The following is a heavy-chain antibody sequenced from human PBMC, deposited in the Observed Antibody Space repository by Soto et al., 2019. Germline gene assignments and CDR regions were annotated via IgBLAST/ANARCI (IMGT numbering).Heavy chain of an antibody. V-gene: IGHV1-24*01. D-gene: IGHD2-15*01. CDR2: FDPEDGET. CDR3: VSARDIVVVVAATEYWFDP. CDR1: GYTLTELS. Sequence: ASVKVSCKVSGYTLTELSMHWVRQAPGKGLEWMGGFDPEDGETIYAQKFQGRVTMTEDTSTDTAYMELSSLRSEDTAVYYRVSARDIVVVVAATEYWFDPWGQGTLVTVSS. J-gene: IGHJ5*02.